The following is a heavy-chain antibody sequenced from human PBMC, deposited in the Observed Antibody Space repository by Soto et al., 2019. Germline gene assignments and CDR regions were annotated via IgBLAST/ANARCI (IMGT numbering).Heavy chain of an antibody. Sequence: XVKVSCTASGGTFSSYAISWVRQAPGQGLEWMGGIIPIFGTANYAQKFQGRVTITADESTSTAYMELSSLRSEDTAVYYCARDVAAAGTGIRDYYYGMDVWGQGTTVTVSS. J-gene: IGHJ6*02. CDR2: IIPIFGTA. V-gene: IGHV1-69*13. D-gene: IGHD6-13*01. CDR1: GGTFSSYA. CDR3: ARDVAAAGTGIRDYYYGMDV.